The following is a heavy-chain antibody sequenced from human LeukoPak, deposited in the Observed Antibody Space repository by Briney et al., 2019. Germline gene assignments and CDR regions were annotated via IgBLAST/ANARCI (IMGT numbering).Heavy chain of an antibody. J-gene: IGHJ4*02. CDR3: ASLDSSGPGY. CDR1: GGSFSGYY. D-gene: IGHD3-22*01. Sequence: SETLSLTCAVYGGSFSGYYWSWIRQPPGKGLEWIGEINHSGSTNYNPSLKSRVTISVDTSKNQFSLKLSSVTAADTAVYYCASLDSSGPGYWGQGTLVTVSS. CDR2: INHSGST. V-gene: IGHV4-34*01.